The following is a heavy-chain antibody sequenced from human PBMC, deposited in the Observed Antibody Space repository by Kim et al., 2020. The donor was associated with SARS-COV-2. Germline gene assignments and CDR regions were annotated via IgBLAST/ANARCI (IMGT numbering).Heavy chain of an antibody. V-gene: IGHV4-59*01. CDR3: ARGPGYSYGSYWYFDL. CDR2: IYYSGST. J-gene: IGHJ2*01. CDR1: GGSISSYY. Sequence: SETLSLTCTVSGGSISSYYWSWIRQPPGKGLEWIGYIYYSGSTNYNPSLKSRVTISVDTSKNQFSLKLSSVTAADTAVYYCARGPGYSYGSYWYFDLWGRGTLVTVSS. D-gene: IGHD5-18*01.